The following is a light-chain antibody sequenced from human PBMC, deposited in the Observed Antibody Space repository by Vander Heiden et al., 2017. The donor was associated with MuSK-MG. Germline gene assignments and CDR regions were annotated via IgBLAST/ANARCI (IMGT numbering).Light chain of an antibody. CDR2: INN. CDR1: SSNIGSNT. CDR3: AAEDDSLNGWV. Sequence: QSVLTQPPSASGTPGQRVTISCSGSSSNIGSNTVNWYQQLPGTAPKLLIYINNQRPSGVPDRFSGSKSGTSASLAISGLQSEDEADYYCAAEDDSLNGWVFGGGTKLTVL. J-gene: IGLJ2*01. V-gene: IGLV1-44*01.